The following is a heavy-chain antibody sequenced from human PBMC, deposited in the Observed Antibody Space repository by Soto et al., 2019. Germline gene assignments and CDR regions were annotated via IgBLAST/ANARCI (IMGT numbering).Heavy chain of an antibody. D-gene: IGHD1-26*01. CDR2: INPHGGST. Sequence: ASVKVSCKAPRDTFTSYYINWVRQAPGQGLEWMGVINPHGGSTAYAQKFKGRVTLTRDTSASTVYIEVSSLTSEDTAMYYCARSSGGNFGIIIEGTNWFAPGGQGTLVTVSS. CDR1: RDTFTSYY. CDR3: ARSSGGNFGIIIEGTNWFAP. J-gene: IGHJ5*02. V-gene: IGHV1-46*01.